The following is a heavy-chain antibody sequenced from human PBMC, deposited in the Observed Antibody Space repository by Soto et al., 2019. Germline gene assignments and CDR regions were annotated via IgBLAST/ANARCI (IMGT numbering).Heavy chain of an antibody. CDR1: GFSLSNARMG. Sequence: QVTLKESGPVLVKPTETLTLTCTVSGFSLSNARMGVSWIRRPPGKALEWLAHIFSNDEKSYSTSLKSRLTISKDTSKSQVVLTMTNMDPVDTATYYCARIEYSYGTHFYYYYGMDVWGQGTTVTVSS. CDR3: ARIEYSYGTHFYYYYGMDV. V-gene: IGHV2-26*01. J-gene: IGHJ6*02. CDR2: IFSNDEK. D-gene: IGHD5-18*01.